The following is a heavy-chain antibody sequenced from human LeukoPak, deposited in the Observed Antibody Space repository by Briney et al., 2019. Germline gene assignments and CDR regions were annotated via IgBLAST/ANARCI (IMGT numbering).Heavy chain of an antibody. CDR2: IKEDGSDK. V-gene: IGHV3-7*04. CDR1: GFSFRSFW. CDR3: ARDHYGDHSFDY. J-gene: IGHJ4*02. D-gene: IGHD4-17*01. Sequence: GGSLRLSCAASGFSFRSFWMSWVRQAPGKGLEWVASIKEDGSDKYYVESVKGRFTISRENARNSLYLQMNSLRAEDTAVYYCARDHYGDHSFDYWGQGTLVTVSS.